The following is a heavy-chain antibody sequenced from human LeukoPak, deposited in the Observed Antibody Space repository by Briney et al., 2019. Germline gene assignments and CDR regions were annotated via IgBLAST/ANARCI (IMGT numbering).Heavy chain of an antibody. CDR1: EITFRSYS. Sequence: GGSLRLSFAASEITFRSYSMNWVRQAPGKGLEWVSSIDTSSAYIFYADSVKGRFTTSRDNAKNSLYLQMNDLRAEDTAVYYCAREGLSEGFDYWGQGTLVTVSS. V-gene: IGHV3-21*01. CDR3: AREGLSEGFDY. J-gene: IGHJ4*02. D-gene: IGHD3-3*01. CDR2: IDTSSAYI.